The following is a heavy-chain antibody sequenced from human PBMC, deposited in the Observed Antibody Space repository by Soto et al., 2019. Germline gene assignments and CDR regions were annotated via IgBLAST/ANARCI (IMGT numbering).Heavy chain of an antibody. CDR1: GFTFISYA. D-gene: IGHD6-13*01. J-gene: IGHJ4*02. Sequence: EVQLLESGGGLVQPGGSLSLSCAASGFTFISYAMSWVRQAPGKGLEWVSAISGSGGSTYYADSVKGRFTISRDNSKNTLYLQMNSLRAEDTAVYYCANPDPGIAAARYWGQGTLVTVSS. V-gene: IGHV3-23*01. CDR2: ISGSGGST. CDR3: ANPDPGIAAARY.